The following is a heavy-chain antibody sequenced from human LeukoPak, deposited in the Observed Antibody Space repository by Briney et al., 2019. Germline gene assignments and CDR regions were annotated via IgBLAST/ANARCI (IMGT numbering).Heavy chain of an antibody. CDR3: ARELEGGTGSYYFDY. Sequence: SVTVSCKASGGTFSRYAISWVGQAPGQGVEGMGGISPIFGTANYAQKFQGRVTIAADESTSTAYMELSSLRSEDTAVYYCARELEGGTGSYYFDYWGQGTLVTVSS. CDR2: ISPIFGTA. V-gene: IGHV1-69*13. J-gene: IGHJ4*02. CDR1: GGTFSRYA. D-gene: IGHD3/OR15-3a*01.